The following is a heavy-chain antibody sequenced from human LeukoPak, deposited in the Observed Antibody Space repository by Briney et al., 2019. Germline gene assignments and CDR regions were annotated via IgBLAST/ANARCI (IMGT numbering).Heavy chain of an antibody. J-gene: IGHJ5*02. CDR1: GGSFSGYY. CDR3: ASGWSWFDP. Sequence: PSETLSLTCAVYGGSFSGYYCSWIRQPPGKGLEWIGEINHSGSTNYNPSLKSRVTISVDTSKNQFSLKLSSVTAADTAVYYCASGWSWFDPWGQGTLVTVSS. V-gene: IGHV4-34*01. CDR2: INHSGST. D-gene: IGHD3-10*01.